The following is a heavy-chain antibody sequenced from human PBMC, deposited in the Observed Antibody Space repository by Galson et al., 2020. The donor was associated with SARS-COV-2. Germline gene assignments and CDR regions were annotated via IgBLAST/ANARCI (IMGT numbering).Heavy chain of an antibody. CDR2: INHSGGST. CDR1: GYTFTSYY. V-gene: IGHV1-46*01. CDR3: ARHGSPGYGMDV. Sequence: ASVKVSCKASGYTFTSYYMHWVRQAPGQGLEWMGIINHSGGSTSYAQKFQGRVTMTRDTSTSTVYMELSSLRSEDTAVYYCARHGSPGYGMDVWGQGTTVTVSS. J-gene: IGHJ6*02.